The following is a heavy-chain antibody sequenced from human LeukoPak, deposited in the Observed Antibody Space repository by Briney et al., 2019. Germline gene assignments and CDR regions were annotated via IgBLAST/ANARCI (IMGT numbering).Heavy chain of an antibody. CDR3: ARGPGIDSSWWGTFDY. D-gene: IGHD6-13*01. CDR1: GGTFSSYA. J-gene: IGHJ4*02. V-gene: IGHV1-69*05. Sequence: ASVKVSCKASGGTFSSYAISWVRQAPGQGLEWMGGIIPIFGTANYAQKFQGRVTITTDESTSTAYMELSSLRSEDTAVYYCARGPGIDSSWWGTFDYWGQGTLVTVSS. CDR2: IIPIFGTA.